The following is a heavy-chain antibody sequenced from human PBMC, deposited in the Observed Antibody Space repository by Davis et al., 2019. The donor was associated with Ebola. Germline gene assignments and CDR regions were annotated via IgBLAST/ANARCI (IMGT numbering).Heavy chain of an antibody. CDR1: GFTFSSYW. V-gene: IGHV3-7*01. CDR2: IKQDGSEK. CDR3: ARETSRRLHLGELSLSRRPG. D-gene: IGHD3-16*02. J-gene: IGHJ4*02. Sequence: GESLKISCAASGFTFSSYWMSRVRQAPGKGLEWVANIKQDGSEKYYVDSVKGRFTISRDNAKNSLYLQMNSLRAEDTAVYYCARETSRRLHLGELSLSRRPGWGQGTLVTVSS.